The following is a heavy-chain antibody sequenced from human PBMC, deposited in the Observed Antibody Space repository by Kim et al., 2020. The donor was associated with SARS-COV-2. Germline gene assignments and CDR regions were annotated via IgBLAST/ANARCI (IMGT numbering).Heavy chain of an antibody. J-gene: IGHJ4*02. Sequence: GGSLRLSCVVSGFSFTNSWMNWVRQAPGKGLEWVGRIKSKADGESKHYSAPVQCRFSSSRDDSKNTVYLQMNTLKTEDTGVYDCWDQNGAGSWDHWGQGTLVTVSS. CDR3: WDQNGAGSWDH. D-gene: IGHD3-10*01. V-gene: IGHV3-15*01. CDR2: IKSKADGESK. CDR1: GFSFTNSW.